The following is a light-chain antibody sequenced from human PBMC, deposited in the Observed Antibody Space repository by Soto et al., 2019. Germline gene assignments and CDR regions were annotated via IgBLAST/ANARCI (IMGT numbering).Light chain of an antibody. CDR3: QQYNRAPLT. V-gene: IGKV1-27*01. J-gene: IGKJ1*01. CDR2: GAS. CDR1: QGISSY. Sequence: DIQMTQSPSSLSASVGDRVTITFRASQGISSYLAWYQQKPGKVPQLLIHGASTLQSGVPSRFSGSGSGTDFTLVITSLQPEDVATYYCQQYNRAPLTFGQGTKVEI.